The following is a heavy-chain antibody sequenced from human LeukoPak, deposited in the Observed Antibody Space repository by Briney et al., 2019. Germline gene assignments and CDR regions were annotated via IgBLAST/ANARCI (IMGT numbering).Heavy chain of an antibody. D-gene: IGHD2-21*01. Sequence: GGSLRLAWAAAGFTFSSYAMSWVRQAPGEWLGWVSHTSGSGGSTYSADSVKGRYNICSDHHKNPLYLQMNSLRAEDPAVYYCAKDGPVIGYLDYWGQGTLVSVSS. CDR1: GFTFSSYA. V-gene: IGHV3-23*01. CDR3: AKDGPVIGYLDY. J-gene: IGHJ4*02. CDR2: TSGSGGST.